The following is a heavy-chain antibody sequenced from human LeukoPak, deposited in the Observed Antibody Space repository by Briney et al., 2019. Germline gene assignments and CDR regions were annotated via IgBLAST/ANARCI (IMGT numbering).Heavy chain of an antibody. CDR1: GGSISSGDYY. CDR2: IYYSGST. D-gene: IGHD2-2*01. CDR3: AREYCSSTSCYAFDY. Sequence: MASETLSLTCTVSGGSISSGDYYWSWIRQPPGKGLEWIGYIYYSGSTYCNPSLKSRVTISVDTSKNQFSLKLSSVTAADTAVYYCAREYCSSTSCYAFDYWGQGTLVTVSS. J-gene: IGHJ4*02. V-gene: IGHV4-30-4*01.